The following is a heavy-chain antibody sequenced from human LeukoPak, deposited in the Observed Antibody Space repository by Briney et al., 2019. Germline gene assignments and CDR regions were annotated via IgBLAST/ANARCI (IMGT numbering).Heavy chain of an antibody. D-gene: IGHD6-19*01. CDR2: IKKDGSEE. CDR1: GHSFSDYW. CDR3: AGSSGWARYFDY. Sequence: QPGGSLRLSCAASGHSFSDYWMSWVRQAPGKGLEWVANIKKDGSEEYYVDSVKGRFTLSRDNAKNSLYLQMNSLRAEDTAVYYCAGSSGWARYFDYRGQGTLVTVSS. J-gene: IGHJ4*02. V-gene: IGHV3-7*05.